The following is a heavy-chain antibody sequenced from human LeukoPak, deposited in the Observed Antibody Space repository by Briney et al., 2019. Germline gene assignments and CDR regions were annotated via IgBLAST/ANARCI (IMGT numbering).Heavy chain of an antibody. Sequence: SQTLSLTCTVSGGSISSGSYYWGWIRRPAGKGLEWIVRIYTSGSTNYNPSLKSRVTISVDTSKNQFSLKLSSVTAADTAVYYCARGSPPDSSGWYDAGQHWGQGTLVTVSS. CDR3: ARGSPPDSSGWYDAGQH. CDR2: IYTSGST. J-gene: IGHJ1*01. CDR1: GGSISSGSYY. D-gene: IGHD6-19*01. V-gene: IGHV4-61*02.